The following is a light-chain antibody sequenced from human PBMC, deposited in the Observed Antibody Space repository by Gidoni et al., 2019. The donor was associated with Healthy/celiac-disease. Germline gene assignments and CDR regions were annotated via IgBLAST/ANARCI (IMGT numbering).Light chain of an antibody. Sequence: QSALTQPASVSGSPGQSITISCTGTSSDVGSYNIVSWYQQHPGKAPKLMIYEVSKRPPGVSNRFSGSKSGNTASLTISGLQAEDEADYYCCSYAGSSTFRVFGGGTKLTVL. J-gene: IGLJ3*02. CDR3: CSYAGSSTFRV. CDR2: EVS. CDR1: SSDVGSYNI. V-gene: IGLV2-23*02.